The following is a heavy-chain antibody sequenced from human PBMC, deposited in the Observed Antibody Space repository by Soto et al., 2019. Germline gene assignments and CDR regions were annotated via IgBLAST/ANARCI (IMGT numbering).Heavy chain of an antibody. D-gene: IGHD6-13*01. Sequence: QVQLVQSGAEVKKPGSSVKVSCKASGGTFSSYTISWVRQAPGQGLEWTGRIIPILGIANYAQKFQGRVTITADKSTSTAYMELSSLRSEDTAVYYCARLTAAAGTQCWGQGTLVTVSS. J-gene: IGHJ4*02. CDR3: ARLTAAAGTQC. V-gene: IGHV1-69*02. CDR1: GGTFSSYT. CDR2: IIPILGIA.